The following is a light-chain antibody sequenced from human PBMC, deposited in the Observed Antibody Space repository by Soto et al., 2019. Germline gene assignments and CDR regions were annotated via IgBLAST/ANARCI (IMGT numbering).Light chain of an antibody. J-gene: IGLJ1*01. CDR3: NSYTSRYTYV. CDR2: EVS. V-gene: IGLV2-14*01. Sequence: QSALTQPASISGSPGQSITISCTGTSNDVGGYKYVSWYQQHPGKAPKLMIYEVSNRPSGVPNRFSGSKSGNTASLTISGLQTEDEADYYCNSYTSRYTYVFGTGTKLTVL. CDR1: SNDVGGYKY.